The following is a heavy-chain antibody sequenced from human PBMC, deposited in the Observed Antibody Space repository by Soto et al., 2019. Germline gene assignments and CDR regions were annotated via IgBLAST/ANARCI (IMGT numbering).Heavy chain of an antibody. CDR1: GFTFSSYA. CDR2: ISGSGGST. D-gene: IGHD6-6*01. V-gene: IGHV3-23*01. CDR3: AKAPYSSSSESYFDY. Sequence: EVQLLESGGGLVQPGGSLRLSCAASGFTFSSYAMSWVRQAPGKGLEWVSAISGSGGSTYYADSVKGRFTISRDNSKNTLYQQMNSLRAEDTAVYYCAKAPYSSSSESYFDYWGQGTLVTVSS. J-gene: IGHJ4*02.